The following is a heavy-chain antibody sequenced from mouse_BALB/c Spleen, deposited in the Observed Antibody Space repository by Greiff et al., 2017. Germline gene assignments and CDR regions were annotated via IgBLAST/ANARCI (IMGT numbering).Heavy chain of an antibody. J-gene: IGHJ4*01. CDR1: GYSITSGYY. CDR2: ISYDGSN. V-gene: IGHV3-6*02. Sequence: EVKLMESGPGLVKPSQSLSLTCSVTGYSITSGYYWNWIRQFPGNKLEWMGYISYDGSNNYNPSLKNRISITRDTSKNQFFLKLNSVTTEDTATYYCARGGNYRYAMDYWGQGTSVTVSS. CDR3: ARGGNYRYAMDY. D-gene: IGHD2-1*01.